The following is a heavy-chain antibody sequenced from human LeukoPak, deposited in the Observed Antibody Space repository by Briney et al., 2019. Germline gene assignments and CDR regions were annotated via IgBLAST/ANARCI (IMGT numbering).Heavy chain of an antibody. D-gene: IGHD5-18*01. CDR3: AATYRTRGYTYGYFDY. J-gene: IGHJ4*02. Sequence: SETLSLTCTVSGDSISSDNYYWGWIRQPPEKGLEGIGNIYYSGSTYYNPSLKSRVSMSLDTSKNQFSLKLSSVTAADTAVYYCAATYRTRGYTYGYFDYWGQGTLVTVPS. CDR2: IYYSGST. V-gene: IGHV4-39*01. CDR1: GDSISSDNYY.